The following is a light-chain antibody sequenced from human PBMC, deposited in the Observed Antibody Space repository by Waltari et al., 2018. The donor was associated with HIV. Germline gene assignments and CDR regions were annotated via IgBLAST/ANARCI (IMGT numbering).Light chain of an antibody. CDR3: QQRSNWPRFT. V-gene: IGKV3-11*01. Sequence: EIVLTQSPATLSLSPGERATLSCRASQSVSNNFAWYQQRPGQAPRLLIYDVSNRATGIPARFSGSGSGTDFTLTISSLEPEDFVVYYCQQRSNWPRFTFGQGTRLEI. J-gene: IGKJ2*01. CDR2: DVS. CDR1: QSVSNN.